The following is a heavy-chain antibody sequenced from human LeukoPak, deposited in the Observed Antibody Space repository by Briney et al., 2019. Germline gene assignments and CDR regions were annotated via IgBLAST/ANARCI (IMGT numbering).Heavy chain of an antibody. CDR3: AKGNYGDYTAAFDI. V-gene: IGHV3-21*01. Sequence: GGSLRLSCAASGFTFSSYSMNWVRQAPGKGLEWVSSISSSSSYIYYADSVKGRFTISRDNAKNSLYLQMNSLRAEDTAVYYCAKGNYGDYTAAFDIWGQGTMVTVSS. CDR1: GFTFSSYS. CDR2: ISSSSSYI. D-gene: IGHD4-17*01. J-gene: IGHJ3*02.